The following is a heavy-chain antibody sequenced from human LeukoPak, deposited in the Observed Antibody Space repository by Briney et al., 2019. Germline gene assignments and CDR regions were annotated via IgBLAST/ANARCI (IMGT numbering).Heavy chain of an antibody. CDR3: AKDLYYYDSSGYSA. CDR2: ISYDGSNK. V-gene: IGHV3-30*18. J-gene: IGHJ5*02. Sequence: PGGSLRLSCAASGFTFSSYGMHWVRQAPGKGLEWVAVISYDGSNKYYADSVKGRFTISRDNSKNTLYLQMNSLRAEDTAVYYCAKDLYYYDSSGYSAWGQGTLVTVSP. D-gene: IGHD3-22*01. CDR1: GFTFSSYG.